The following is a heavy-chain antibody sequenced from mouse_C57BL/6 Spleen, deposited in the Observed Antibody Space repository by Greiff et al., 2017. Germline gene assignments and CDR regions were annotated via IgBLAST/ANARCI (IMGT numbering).Heavy chain of an antibody. CDR1: GYTFTDYY. D-gene: IGHD2-4*01. CDR2: INPYNGGT. V-gene: IGHV1-19*01. Sequence: DVQLQESGPVLVKPGASVKMSCKASGYTFTDYYMNWVKQSHGKSLEWIGVINPYNGGTSYNQKFKGKATLTVDKSSSTAYMELNSLTSEDSAVYYCARSDYDYDGAYWGQGTLVTVSA. J-gene: IGHJ3*01. CDR3: ARSDYDYDGAY.